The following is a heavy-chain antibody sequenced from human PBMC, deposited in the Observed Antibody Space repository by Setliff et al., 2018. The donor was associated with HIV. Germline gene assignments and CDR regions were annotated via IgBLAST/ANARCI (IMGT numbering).Heavy chain of an antibody. CDR1: GGSISSGSYY. D-gene: IGHD1-26*01. Sequence: NPSETLSLTCTVSGGSISSGSYYWSWIRQPPGKGLEWIGSIYYSGSTYYNPSLKSRVTISPDTSKNQFSLKLSSMTAADTAVYYCARGFGSYYRIESGQYFDYWGHGTLVTVSS. V-gene: IGHV4-39*07. CDR3: ARGFGSYYRIESGQYFDY. J-gene: IGHJ4*01. CDR2: IYYSGST.